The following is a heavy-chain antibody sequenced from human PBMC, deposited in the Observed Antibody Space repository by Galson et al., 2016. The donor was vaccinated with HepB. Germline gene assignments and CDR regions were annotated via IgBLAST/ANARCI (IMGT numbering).Heavy chain of an antibody. J-gene: IGHJ4*02. Sequence: SLRLSCAASGFTFSDYEMNWVRQAPGKGLEWVSSISSSGSTIYYADSVKGRFTISRDNAKNSLYLQVNSLRAEDTAVYYCARGDSYYYQGTTYNYGYWGQGTLVTVSS. D-gene: IGHD2/OR15-2a*01. CDR2: ISSSGSTI. CDR3: ARGDSYYYQGTTYNYGY. CDR1: GFTFSDYE. V-gene: IGHV3-48*03.